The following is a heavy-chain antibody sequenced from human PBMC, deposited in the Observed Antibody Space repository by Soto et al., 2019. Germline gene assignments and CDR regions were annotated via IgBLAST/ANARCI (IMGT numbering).Heavy chain of an antibody. D-gene: IGHD3-3*01. Sequence: GGSLRLSCAASGFTFSSYSMNWVRQAPGKGLEWVSSISSSSSYIYYADSVKGRFTISRDNAKNSLYLQMNSLRAEDTAVYYCARVSASVTDDFWSGYYWDFDYWGQGTLVTVSS. CDR3: ARVSASVTDDFWSGYYWDFDY. CDR1: GFTFSSYS. V-gene: IGHV3-21*01. J-gene: IGHJ4*02. CDR2: ISSSSSYI.